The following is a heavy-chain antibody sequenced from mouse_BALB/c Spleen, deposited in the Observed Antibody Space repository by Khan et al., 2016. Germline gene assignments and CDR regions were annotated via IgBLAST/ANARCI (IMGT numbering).Heavy chain of an antibody. Sequence: EVQLVESGGGLVQPGGSRKLSCAASGFTFSSFGMHWVRQAPEKGLEWVAYISSGSSTIYYADTVKGRFTISRDNPKNTLFLQMTSLRSEDTAMYYCARSAGNYDYWGQGTTLTVSS. CDR1: GFTFSSFG. J-gene: IGHJ2*01. V-gene: IGHV5-17*02. CDR2: ISSGSSTI. CDR3: ARSAGNYDY.